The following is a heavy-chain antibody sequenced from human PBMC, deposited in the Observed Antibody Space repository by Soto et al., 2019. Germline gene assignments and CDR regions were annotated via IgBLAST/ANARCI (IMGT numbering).Heavy chain of an antibody. V-gene: IGHV3-33*01. CDR1: GFTFSSYG. CDR3: ARDGYCSGGSCYSVPVFDY. D-gene: IGHD2-15*01. CDR2: IWYDGSNK. J-gene: IGHJ4*02. Sequence: QVQLVESGGGVVQPGRSLRLSCAASGFTFSSYGMHWVRQATGKGLELVAVIWYDGSNKYYADSVKGRFTISRDNSKNTLYLQMNSLRAEDTAVYYCARDGYCSGGSCYSVPVFDYWGQGTLVTVSS.